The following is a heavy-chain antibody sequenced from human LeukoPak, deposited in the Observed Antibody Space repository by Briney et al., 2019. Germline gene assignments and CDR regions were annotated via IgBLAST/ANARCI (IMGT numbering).Heavy chain of an antibody. CDR3: ARAREPYYYDSSAPGYFDY. V-gene: IGHV3-13*03. CDR2: IGTAGDT. J-gene: IGHJ4*02. D-gene: IGHD3-22*01. Sequence: GGSLRLSCAACGFTFSSYDMHWVRQATGKGLEWVSAIGTAGDTYYPGSVKGQFTISRENAKNSLYLQMNSLRAGDTAVYYCARAREPYYYDSSAPGYFDYWGQGTLVTVYS. CDR1: GFTFSSYD.